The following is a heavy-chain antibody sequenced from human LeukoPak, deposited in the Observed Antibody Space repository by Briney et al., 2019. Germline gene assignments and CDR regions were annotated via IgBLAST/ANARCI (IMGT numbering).Heavy chain of an antibody. CDR3: ARLYYDSSGYYRRYYYYMDV. J-gene: IGHJ6*03. D-gene: IGHD3-22*01. V-gene: IGHV4-39*07. CDR1: GGSISSSSYY. CDR2: IYYSGGT. Sequence: NSSETLSLTCTVSGGSISSSSYYWGWIRQPPGKGLEWIGSIYYSGGTYYNPSLKSRVTISVDTSKNQFSLKLSSVTAADTAVYYCARLYYDSSGYYRRYYYYMDVWGKGTTVTISS.